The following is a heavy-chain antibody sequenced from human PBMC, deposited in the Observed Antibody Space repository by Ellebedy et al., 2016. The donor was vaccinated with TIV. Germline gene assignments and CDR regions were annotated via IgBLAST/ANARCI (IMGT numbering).Heavy chain of an antibody. CDR2: IYYSGDT. Sequence: SETLSLTCTVSGGSLSRSSYYWGWFRQPPGKGLEWIGNIYYSGDTDYNPSLKSRVTISVDTSKNQFSLKLPSVTAADTAVYYCARNPPTYNWVDSWGQGTLVAVSS. V-gene: IGHV4-39*01. CDR1: GGSLSRSSYY. CDR3: ARNPPTYNWVDS. J-gene: IGHJ5*01.